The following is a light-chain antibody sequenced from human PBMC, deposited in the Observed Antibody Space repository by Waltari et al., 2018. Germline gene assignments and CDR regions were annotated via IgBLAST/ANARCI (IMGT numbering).Light chain of an antibody. J-gene: IGLJ2*01. CDR3: AAWDDSLNGVV. CDR1: SSNIGSNT. Sequence: QSVLTQPPSASGTPGQRVTISCSGRSSNIGSNTVNWYQQLPGTAPKLLIYSNNQRPSEVPDRFSGSKSGTSASLAISGLQSEDEANYYCAAWDDSLNGVVFGGGTKLTVL. CDR2: SNN. V-gene: IGLV1-44*01.